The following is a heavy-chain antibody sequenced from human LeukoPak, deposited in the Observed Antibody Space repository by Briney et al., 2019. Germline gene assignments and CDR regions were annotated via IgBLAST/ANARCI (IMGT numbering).Heavy chain of an antibody. CDR2: IYTSGST. J-gene: IGHJ4*02. Sequence: SETLSLTCTVSGGSISSYYWSWIRQPAGKGLEWIGRIYTSGSTNYNPSLKSRVTMSVDTSKNQFSLKLSSVTAADTAVYYCARGRYSSMVRGVIIPTYYFDYWGQGTLVTVSS. V-gene: IGHV4-4*07. CDR1: GGSISSYY. CDR3: ARGRYSSMVRGVIIPTYYFDY. D-gene: IGHD3-10*01.